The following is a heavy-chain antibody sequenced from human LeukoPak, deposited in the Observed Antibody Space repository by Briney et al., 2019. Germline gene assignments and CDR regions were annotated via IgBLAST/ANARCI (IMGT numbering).Heavy chain of an antibody. D-gene: IGHD6-13*01. J-gene: IGHJ4*02. CDR1: GFTFTIYA. CDR3: AKVWQKLDQIDY. CDR2: ISTSGGNT. Sequence: GGSLRLSCAASGFTFTIYAMSWVRQAPGKGLEGVSTISTSGGNTYYADTVKGRFTISRDNSKNTLNLQMNSLRDEDRAVYYCAKVWQKLDQIDYWGQGTLVTVSS. V-gene: IGHV3-23*01.